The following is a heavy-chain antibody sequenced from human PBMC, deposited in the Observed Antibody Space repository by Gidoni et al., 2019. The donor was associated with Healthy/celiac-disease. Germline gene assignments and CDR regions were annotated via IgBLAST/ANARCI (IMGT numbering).Heavy chain of an antibody. D-gene: IGHD3-16*01. J-gene: IGHJ4*02. CDR2: ISGSGGST. CDR3: ANYYDYVWGKGYFDY. V-gene: IGHV3-23*01. CDR1: GFTFSSYA. Sequence: EVQLLESGGGLVQPGGSLRLSCAASGFTFSSYAMSWVRQAPGKGLEWVSAISGSGGSTYYADSVKGRFTISRDNSKNTLYLQMNSLRAEDTAGYYCANYYDYVWGKGYFDYWGQGTLVTVSS.